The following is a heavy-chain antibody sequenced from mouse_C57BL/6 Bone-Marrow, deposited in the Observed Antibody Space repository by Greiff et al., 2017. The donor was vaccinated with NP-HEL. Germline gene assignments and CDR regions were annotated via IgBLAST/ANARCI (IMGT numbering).Heavy chain of an antibody. J-gene: IGHJ2*01. CDR2: INPYNGGT. V-gene: IGHV1-19*01. CDR1: GYTFTDYY. CDR3: ATIYDGYLYYFDY. D-gene: IGHD2-3*01. Sequence: VQLQQSGPVLVKPGASVKMSCKASGYTFTDYYMNWVKQSHGKSLEWIGVINPYNGGTSYNQKFKGKATLTVDKSSSTAYMELNSLTSEDSAVYYCATIYDGYLYYFDYWGQGTTLTVSS.